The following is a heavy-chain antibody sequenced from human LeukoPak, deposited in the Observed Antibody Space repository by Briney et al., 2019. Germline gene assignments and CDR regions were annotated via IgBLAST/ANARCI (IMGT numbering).Heavy chain of an antibody. CDR3: ARREARIFDY. CDR2: ISSTSTYT. CDR1: GFTFSDYY. J-gene: IGHJ4*02. D-gene: IGHD1-26*01. Sequence: PGGSLRLSCAVSGFTFSDYYMSWVRQAPGKGLEWVSYISSTSTYTNYADSVKGRFTISRDNAKNSLYLQVNSLRAEDTAVYYCARREARIFDYWGQGTLVTVSS. V-gene: IGHV3-11*03.